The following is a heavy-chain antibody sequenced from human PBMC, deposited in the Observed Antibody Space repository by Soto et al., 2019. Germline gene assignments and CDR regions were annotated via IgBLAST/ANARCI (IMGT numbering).Heavy chain of an antibody. CDR2: INSDGSST. CDR3: AKEGGSQPYPYSGMDV. J-gene: IGHJ6*02. V-gene: IGHV3-74*01. D-gene: IGHD3-16*01. Sequence: GGSLRLSCAASGFTFSSYWMHWVRQAPGKGLVWVSRINSDGSSTSYADSVKGRFTISRDNFKNTVYLQMNSLRAEDTAIYYWAKEGGSQPYPYSGMDVWGQGTTVTVSS. CDR1: GFTFSSYW.